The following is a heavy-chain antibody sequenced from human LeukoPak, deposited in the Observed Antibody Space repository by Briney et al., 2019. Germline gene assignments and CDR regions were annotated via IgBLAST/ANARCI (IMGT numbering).Heavy chain of an antibody. CDR3: SREGTTAPAGTAQDY. CDR1: GFGFSASA. CDR2: VRGKPHSSAT. Sequence: GGSLKLSCVASGFGFSASAIHWVRQASGRGLEWVGRVRGKPHSSATSYGAPVQGRFTISRDNSKNTAYLQMNSLKIEDTAVYYCSREGTTAPAGTAQDYWGQGTLVIVSS. J-gene: IGHJ4*02. D-gene: IGHD4-11*01. V-gene: IGHV3-73*01.